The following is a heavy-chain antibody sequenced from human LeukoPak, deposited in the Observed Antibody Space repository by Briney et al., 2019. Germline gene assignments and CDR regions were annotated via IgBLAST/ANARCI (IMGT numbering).Heavy chain of an antibody. CDR1: GYSISSGYY. J-gene: IGHJ6*03. CDR2: IYHSGST. V-gene: IGHV4-38-2*02. Sequence: SETLSLTCTVSGYSISSGYYWGWIRQPPGKGLEWIGSIYHSGSTYYNPSLKSRVTISVDTSKNQFSLKLSSVTAADTAVYYCAGGGKGGVIPLPRDTDYYYYMDVWGKGTTVTVSS. CDR3: AGGGKGGVIPLPRDTDYYYYMDV. D-gene: IGHD3-16*02.